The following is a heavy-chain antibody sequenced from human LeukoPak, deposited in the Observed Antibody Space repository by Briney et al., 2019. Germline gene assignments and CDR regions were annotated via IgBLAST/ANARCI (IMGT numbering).Heavy chain of an antibody. V-gene: IGHV3-23*01. CDR1: GFTFSSYA. CDR3: AKGTEDYDFWSGYFDY. J-gene: IGHJ4*02. D-gene: IGHD3-3*01. CDR2: ISGSGGST. Sequence: PGGSLRLSCAASGFTFSSYAMSWVRQAPGKGLEWVSAISGSGGSTYYADSVKGRFTISRDNSKNTLYLQMNSLRAEDTAVYYCAKGTEDYDFWSGYFDYWGQGTLVTVSS.